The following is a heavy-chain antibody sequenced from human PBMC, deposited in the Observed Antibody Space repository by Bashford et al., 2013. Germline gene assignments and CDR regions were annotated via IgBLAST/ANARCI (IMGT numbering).Heavy chain of an antibody. CDR1: GFTFSSYA. Sequence: GSLRLSCAASGFTFSSYAMHWVRQAPGKGLEWVAVISYDGSNKYYADSVKGRFTISRDNSKNTLYLQMNSLRAEDTAVYYCARSSWQWLVVLYWGQGTLVTVSS. D-gene: IGHD6-19*01. CDR2: ISYDGSNK. CDR3: ARSSWQWLVVLY. J-gene: IGHJ4*02. V-gene: IGHV3-30-3*01.